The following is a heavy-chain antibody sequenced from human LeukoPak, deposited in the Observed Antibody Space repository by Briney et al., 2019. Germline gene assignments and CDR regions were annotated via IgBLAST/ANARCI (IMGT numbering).Heavy chain of an antibody. J-gene: IGHJ4*02. Sequence: PGRSLRLSCAASGVTFSSYGMHWVRQAPGKGLEWVAVISYDGSNKYYADSVKGRFTISRDNSKNTLYLQMNSLRAEDTAVYYCARGTHLRFLEWLLCNFDYWGQGTLVTVSS. D-gene: IGHD3-3*01. CDR3: ARGTHLRFLEWLLCNFDY. V-gene: IGHV3-30*03. CDR2: ISYDGSNK. CDR1: GVTFSSYG.